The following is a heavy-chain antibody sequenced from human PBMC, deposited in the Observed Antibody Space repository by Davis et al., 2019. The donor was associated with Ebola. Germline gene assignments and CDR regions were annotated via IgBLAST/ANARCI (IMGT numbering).Heavy chain of an antibody. D-gene: IGHD1-1*01. CDR2: IIPMFGTP. CDR3: ATDRTTGTAGL. CDR1: GGTLSTYA. J-gene: IGHJ4*02. V-gene: IGHV1-69*06. Sequence: SVKVSCKASGGTLSTYAISWARHAPGQGLEWVAGIIPMFGTPNYAQKFRGRVTVSADKSTSTVFMQLRSLRSDDTAVYYCATDRTTGTAGLWGQGTLVTVSS.